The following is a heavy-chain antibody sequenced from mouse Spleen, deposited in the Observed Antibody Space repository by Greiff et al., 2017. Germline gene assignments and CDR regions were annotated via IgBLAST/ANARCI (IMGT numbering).Heavy chain of an antibody. CDR1: GFTFSSYA. Sequence: EVRLVESGGGLVKPGGSLKLSCAASGFTFSSYAMSWVRQSPEKRLEWVAEISSGGSYTYYPDTVTGRFTISRDNAKNTLYLEMSSLRSEDTAMYYCARDGGAGFAYWGQGTLVTVSA. J-gene: IGHJ3*01. V-gene: IGHV5-9-4*01. CDR2: ISSGGSYT. CDR3: ARDGGAGFAY.